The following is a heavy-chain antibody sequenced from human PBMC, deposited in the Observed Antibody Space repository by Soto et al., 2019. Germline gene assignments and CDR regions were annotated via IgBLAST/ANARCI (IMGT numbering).Heavy chain of an antibody. CDR2: IKQDGGQT. D-gene: IGHD5-12*01. Sequence: PGGSLRLSCAASGFTFDSYWMTWVRQALGKGLEWVAHIKQDGGQTYYVDSVKGRFTISRDNAKTSLYLQMNSLRAEDTSVYFCARGGNGYENWPPYYYYGMDVWGQGTTVTVSS. V-gene: IGHV3-7*01. CDR1: GFTFDSYW. J-gene: IGHJ6*02. CDR3: ARGGNGYENWPPYYYYGMDV.